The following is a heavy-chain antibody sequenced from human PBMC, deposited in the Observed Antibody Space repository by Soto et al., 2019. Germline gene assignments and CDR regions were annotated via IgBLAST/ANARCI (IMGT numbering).Heavy chain of an antibody. CDR3: AKASAPGGTYFPLWF. J-gene: IGHJ4*02. V-gene: IGHV3-23*01. CDR2: ISGSGGST. Sequence: EVQLLESGGGLVQPGGSLRLSCAASGFTFSSYGMSWVRQAPGKGLEWVSSISGSGGSTYYADSVKGRFTISRDNSKNTLYLKMNSLRAEDTPVYYCAKASAPGGTYFPLWFWGQGTLVTVSS. D-gene: IGHD1-26*01. CDR1: GFTFSSYG.